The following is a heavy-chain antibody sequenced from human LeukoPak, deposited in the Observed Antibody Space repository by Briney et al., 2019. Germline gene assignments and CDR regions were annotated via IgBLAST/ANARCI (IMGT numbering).Heavy chain of an antibody. J-gene: IGHJ4*02. CDR3: AKDRATKPNYFDY. Sequence: PGGSLRLSCAASGFTFDDYAMHWVRQAPGKGLEWVSLISGDGGSTYYADSVKGRFTISRDNSKNTLYLQMNSLRAEDTAVYYCAKDRATKPNYFDYWGQGTLVTVSS. CDR2: ISGDGGST. CDR1: GFTFDDYA. V-gene: IGHV3-43*02.